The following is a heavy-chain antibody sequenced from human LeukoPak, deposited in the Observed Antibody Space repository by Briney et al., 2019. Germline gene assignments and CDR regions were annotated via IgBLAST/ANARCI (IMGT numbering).Heavy chain of an antibody. J-gene: IGHJ4*02. CDR1: GFTFSSHA. Sequence: GSLRLSCAASGFTFSSHAMNWVRQAPGKGLEWVSATDDSGGSTIYADSVKGRFTISRDNARNILYLQMNSLRAEDTAVYYCAKDYEYNSNTWYFHWGRGTLVSVSS. D-gene: IGHD6-13*01. CDR2: TDDSGGST. V-gene: IGHV3-23*01. CDR3: AKDYEYNSNTWYFH.